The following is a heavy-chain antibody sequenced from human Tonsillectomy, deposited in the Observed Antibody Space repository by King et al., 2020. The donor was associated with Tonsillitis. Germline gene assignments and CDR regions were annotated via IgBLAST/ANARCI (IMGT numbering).Heavy chain of an antibody. CDR3: AKDRDSGIRAYYMDV. V-gene: IGHV3-9*01. Sequence: VQLVESGGGLVQPGRSLRLSCAATGFDLDDYAMHWVRQVPGKGLEWISGISWNSGTRACADSVKGRFTMSRDNAKNSLYLQMNSLRPEDTALYYCAKDRDSGIRAYYMDVWGKGTTVTVSS. CDR2: ISWNSGTR. J-gene: IGHJ6*03. CDR1: GFDLDDYA. D-gene: IGHD3-10*01.